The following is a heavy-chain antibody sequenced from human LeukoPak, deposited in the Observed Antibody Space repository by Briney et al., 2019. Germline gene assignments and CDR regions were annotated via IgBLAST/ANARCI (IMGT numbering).Heavy chain of an antibody. CDR2: IIPILGIA. Sequence: SVKVSCKPSGGTFSSYTISWVRQAPGQGLEWMGRIIPILGIANYAQKFQGRVTITADKSTSTAYMELSSLRSEDTAVYYCARDKGLAPHHDAFDIWGQGTMVTVSS. D-gene: IGHD6-6*01. V-gene: IGHV1-69*04. CDR1: GGTFSSYT. CDR3: ARDKGLAPHHDAFDI. J-gene: IGHJ3*02.